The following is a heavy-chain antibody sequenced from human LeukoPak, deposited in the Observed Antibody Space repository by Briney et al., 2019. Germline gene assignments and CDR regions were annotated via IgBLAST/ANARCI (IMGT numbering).Heavy chain of an antibody. J-gene: IGHJ4*02. CDR3: AKDGTTTVTFDY. CDR1: GFTFSSYA. Sequence: PGGSLRLSCAASGFTFSSYAMSWVRQAPGKGLEWVSVISGSGGSTYYRDSVKGRFTISRDNSKNTLYLQMNSLTAGDTAVYFCAKDGTTTVTFDYRGQGTLVTVAS. D-gene: IGHD4-11*01. CDR2: ISGSGGST. V-gene: IGHV3-23*01.